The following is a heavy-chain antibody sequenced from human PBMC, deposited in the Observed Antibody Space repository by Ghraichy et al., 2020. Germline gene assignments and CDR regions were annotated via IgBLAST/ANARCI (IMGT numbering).Heavy chain of an antibody. Sequence: SQTLSLTCTVSGGSISSGGSYWSWIRQHPGKGLEWIGYIYYSGSTYYNPSLKSRVTISVDTSKNQFSLKLSSVTAADTAVYYCARVLGYCSGGICYTGWFDPGGQGTPVTVSS. V-gene: IGHV4-31*03. D-gene: IGHD2-8*02. J-gene: IGHJ5*02. CDR2: IYYSGST. CDR1: GGSISSGGSY. CDR3: ARVLGYCSGGICYTGWFDP.